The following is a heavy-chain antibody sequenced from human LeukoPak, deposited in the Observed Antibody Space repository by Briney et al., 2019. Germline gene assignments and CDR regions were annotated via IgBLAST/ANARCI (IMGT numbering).Heavy chain of an antibody. V-gene: IGHV3-48*04. CDR1: GFTFSSYS. CDR3: ARGTNYDF. Sequence: GGSLRLSCAASGFTFSSYSMNWVRQAPGKGLEWVSYVSSSSSTIYYADSVKGRFTISRDNVKNSLYLQMNSLRVEDTAVYYCARGTNYDFGGQGTMVTVSS. J-gene: IGHJ3*01. CDR2: VSSSSSTI. D-gene: IGHD1/OR15-1a*01.